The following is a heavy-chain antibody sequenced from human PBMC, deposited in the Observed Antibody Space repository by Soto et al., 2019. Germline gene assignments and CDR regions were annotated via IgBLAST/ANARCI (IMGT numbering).Heavy chain of an antibody. Sequence: ASVKVSCKASGYTFTSYAMHWVRQAPGQRLEWMGWINAGNGNTKYSQKFQGRVTITRDTSASTAYMELSSLRSEDTAVYYCARGSPLRCSGGSCYGYYYYYYGMDVWGQGTTVTVS. J-gene: IGHJ6*02. CDR1: GYTFTSYA. CDR2: INAGNGNT. CDR3: ARGSPLRCSGGSCYGYYYYYYGMDV. D-gene: IGHD2-15*01. V-gene: IGHV1-3*01.